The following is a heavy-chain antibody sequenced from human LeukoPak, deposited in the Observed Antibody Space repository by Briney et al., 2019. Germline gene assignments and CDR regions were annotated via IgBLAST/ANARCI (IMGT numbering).Heavy chain of an antibody. CDR2: ISGSGGST. Sequence: GGSLRLSCAASGFTFSSYAMSWVRQAPGKGLEWVSAISGSGGSTYYADSVKGRFTISRDNSKNTLYLQMNSLRAEDTAVYYCATSGHNLSGSGRGPTNYHYYGMDVWGQGTTVTVSS. V-gene: IGHV3-23*01. CDR3: ATSGHNLSGSGRGPTNYHYYGMDV. CDR1: GFTFSSYA. J-gene: IGHJ6*02. D-gene: IGHD3-10*01.